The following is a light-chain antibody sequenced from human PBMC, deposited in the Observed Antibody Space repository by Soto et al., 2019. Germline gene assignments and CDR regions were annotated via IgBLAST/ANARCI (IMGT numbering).Light chain of an antibody. CDR3: QQGHNWPVT. J-gene: IGKJ2*01. CDR1: QSISSD. CDR2: GAS. V-gene: IGKV3-15*01. Sequence: EIVRTQSPATLSVSPGERATLSCRASQSISSDLAWYQQKPGQPPRLRIYGASTRATGVPARFTRSGSGSDFALTISGLQSEDFAVYFCQQGHNWPVTFGQGYRLEI.